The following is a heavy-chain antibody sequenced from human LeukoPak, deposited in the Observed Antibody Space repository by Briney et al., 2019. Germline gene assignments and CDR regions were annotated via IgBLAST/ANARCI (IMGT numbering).Heavy chain of an antibody. CDR2: IYHSGST. V-gene: IGHV4-38-2*02. CDR1: GYSISSGYY. J-gene: IGHJ4*02. Sequence: ESSETLSLTCAVSGYSISSGYYWGWIRQPPGKGLEWIGNIYHSGSTYYNPSRKSRVTISVDPSKNQFSLKVSSVTAEDTAVYYCAREIIEVPGTFDCWGRGTLVTVSS. D-gene: IGHD6-19*01. CDR3: AREIIEVPGTFDC.